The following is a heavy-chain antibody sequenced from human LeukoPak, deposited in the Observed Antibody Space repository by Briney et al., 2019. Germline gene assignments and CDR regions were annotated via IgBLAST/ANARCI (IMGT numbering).Heavy chain of an antibody. CDR3: AKVRGSYYYYGMDV. CDR1: GITFSCYA. Sequence: GGSLRLSCAASGITFSCYAMSWVRQAPGKGLEWVSIISGSGVSTYYADSVKGRFTISRDNSKNTLYLQMNSLRAEDTAVYYCAKVRGSYYYYGMDVWGQGTTVTVSS. V-gene: IGHV3-23*01. CDR2: ISGSGVST. J-gene: IGHJ6*02. D-gene: IGHD1-26*01.